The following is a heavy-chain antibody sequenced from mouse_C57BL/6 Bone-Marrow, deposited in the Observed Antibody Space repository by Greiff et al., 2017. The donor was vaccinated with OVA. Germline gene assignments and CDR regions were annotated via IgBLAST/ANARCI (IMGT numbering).Heavy chain of an antibody. CDR1: GYSFTGYY. CDR2: INPSTGGT. CDR3: ARLITTVVARTMDY. J-gene: IGHJ4*01. V-gene: IGHV1-42*01. Sequence: EVQLQQSGPELVKPGASVKISCKASGYSFTGYYMNWVKQSPEKSLEWIGEINPSTGGTTYNQKFKAKATLTVDKSSSTAYMQLKSLTSEDSAVYYCARLITTVVARTMDYWGQGTSVTVSS. D-gene: IGHD1-1*01.